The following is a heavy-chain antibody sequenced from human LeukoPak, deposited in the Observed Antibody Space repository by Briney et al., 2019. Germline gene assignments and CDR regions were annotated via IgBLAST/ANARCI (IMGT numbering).Heavy chain of an antibody. J-gene: IGHJ5*02. V-gene: IGHV1-69*05. Sequence: SVKVSCKASGGTFSSYAISWLRQAPGQGLEWTGRIIPIFGTANYAQKFQGRATITTDESTSTAYMELSSLRSEDTAVYYRARDYSSSWHNWFDPWGQGTLVTVSS. CDR2: IIPIFGTA. CDR3: ARDYSSSWHNWFDP. D-gene: IGHD6-13*01. CDR1: GGTFSSYA.